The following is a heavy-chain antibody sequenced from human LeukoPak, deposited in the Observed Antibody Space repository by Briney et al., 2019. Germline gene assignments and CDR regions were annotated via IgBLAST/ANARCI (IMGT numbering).Heavy chain of an antibody. CDR2: INHSGST. CDR1: GGSFSGYY. J-gene: IGHJ5*02. Sequence: SETLSLTCAVYGGSFSGYYWSWIRQPPGKGLEWIGEINHSGSTNYNPSLKSRVTISVDTSKNQFSLKLSSVTAADTAMYYCARVRRSGGRFDPWGQGTLVTVSS. V-gene: IGHV4-34*01. CDR3: ARVRRSGGRFDP. D-gene: IGHD3-16*01.